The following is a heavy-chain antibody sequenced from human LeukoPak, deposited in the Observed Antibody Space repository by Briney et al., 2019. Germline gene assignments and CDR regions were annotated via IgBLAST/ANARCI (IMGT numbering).Heavy chain of an antibody. J-gene: IGHJ4*02. D-gene: IGHD1-26*01. Sequence: GGSLRLSCAASGFSFSTNSMNWVRQVPGKGLEWISYISSNSATTYYADSVKGRFTISRDNAKNSLYLHMNSLRADDTAVYYCAGDTRSLIDYWGQGTLVTVSS. CDR3: AGDTRSLIDY. V-gene: IGHV3-48*01. CDR2: ISSNSATT. CDR1: GFSFSTNS.